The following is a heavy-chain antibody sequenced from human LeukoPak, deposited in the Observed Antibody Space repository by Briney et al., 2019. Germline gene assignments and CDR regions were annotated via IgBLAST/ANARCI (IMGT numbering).Heavy chain of an antibody. CDR2: IKQDGSEE. V-gene: IGHV3-7*01. Sequence: GGSLRLSCAASGFTFSSYWMSWVRQAPGKGLECVANIKQDGSEEYYVDSVKGRFTISRDNAKNSLYLQMNSLRAEDTAVYYCARLPRRGLYYFGYWGQGTLVTVSS. J-gene: IGHJ4*02. CDR3: ARLPRRGLYYFGY. D-gene: IGHD3-10*01. CDR1: GFTFSSYW.